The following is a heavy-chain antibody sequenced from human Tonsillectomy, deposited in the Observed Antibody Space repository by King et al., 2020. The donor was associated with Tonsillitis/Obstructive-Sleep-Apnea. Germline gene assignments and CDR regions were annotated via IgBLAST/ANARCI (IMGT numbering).Heavy chain of an antibody. CDR3: AREVVVVPATYGWFDP. V-gene: IGHV7-4-1*02. D-gene: IGHD2-2*01. CDR1: GYTFTTYA. J-gene: IGHJ5*02. CDR2: INTNTGIP. Sequence: VQLVESGSELKKPGASVKVSCKASGYTFTTYAMNWVRQAPGQGLEWMGWINTNTGIPTYAQGFTGQFVFSLDTSVSTAYLQISSLKAEDTAVYYCAREVVVVPATYGWFDPWGQGTLVTVSS.